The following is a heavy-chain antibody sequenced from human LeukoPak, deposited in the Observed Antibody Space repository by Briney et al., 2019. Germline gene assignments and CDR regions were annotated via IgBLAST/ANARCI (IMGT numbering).Heavy chain of an antibody. CDR1: GGSFSGYY. J-gene: IGHJ4*02. CDR2: TSHSGST. V-gene: IGHV4-34*01. CDR3: ARVERLGYEDY. D-gene: IGHD2-15*01. Sequence: SETLSLTCAVYGGSFSGYYWSWLRQPPGKGLEWIGETSHSGSTNYNPSLESRVTISADPSKNQFSLKLTSVTAADTAVYYCARVERLGYEDYWGQGTLVTVSS.